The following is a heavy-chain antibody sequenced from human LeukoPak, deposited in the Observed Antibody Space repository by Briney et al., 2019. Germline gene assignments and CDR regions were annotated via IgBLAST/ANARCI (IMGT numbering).Heavy chain of an antibody. CDR2: IYYSGRT. Sequence: PSETLSLTCTVSGGSISSSSYYWGWIRQPPGKGLEWIGSIYYSGRTYYNPSLRSRATISVDTSKNQFSPKLSSVTAADTAVYYCARGYRTNGVCYLSWFDPWGQGTLVTVSS. CDR1: GGSISSSSYY. J-gene: IGHJ5*02. D-gene: IGHD2-8*01. V-gene: IGHV4-39*01. CDR3: ARGYRTNGVCYLSWFDP.